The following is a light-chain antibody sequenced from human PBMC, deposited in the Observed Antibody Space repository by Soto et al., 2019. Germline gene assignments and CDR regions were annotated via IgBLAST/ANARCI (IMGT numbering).Light chain of an antibody. Sequence: DIQMIQSPSTLSASVGDRVTITCRASQNIDDYLAWYQQKPGKAPKLLIYDASNLQSGVPSRFSGSGSGTEFTLIISSLQPDDFATYYCQQYNSYWMFGLGTKVDIK. CDR2: DAS. V-gene: IGKV1-5*01. CDR1: QNIDDY. CDR3: QQYNSYWM. J-gene: IGKJ1*01.